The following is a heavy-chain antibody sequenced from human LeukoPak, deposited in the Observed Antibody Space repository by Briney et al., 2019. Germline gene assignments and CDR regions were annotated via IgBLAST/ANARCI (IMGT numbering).Heavy chain of an antibody. V-gene: IGHV1-2*02. J-gene: IGHJ3*01. CDR2: INPNSGGT. CDR3: ARFWSGFVTY. Sequence: ASVKVSCKASGYTFTGYYMHWVRQAPGQGLEWMGWINPNSGGTNYAQKFQGRVTMTRDTSISTACMELSRLRSDDTAVYYCARFWSGFVTYWGQGTMVTVSS. CDR1: GYTFTGYY. D-gene: IGHD3-3*01.